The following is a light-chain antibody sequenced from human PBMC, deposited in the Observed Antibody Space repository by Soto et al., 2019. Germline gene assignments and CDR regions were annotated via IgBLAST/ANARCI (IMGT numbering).Light chain of an antibody. CDR3: QQNYLSPWT. CDR1: QSIRNF. V-gene: IGKV1-39*01. J-gene: IGKJ1*01. CDR2: TSS. Sequence: DIQMTQSPSSLSASVGDRVTITCRTSQSIRNFLNWYQQKPGTVPKLLISTSSTLESGVPSRFSGGGSETDFTLTISNLQPEDFATYFCQQNYLSPWTFGPGTRVEIK.